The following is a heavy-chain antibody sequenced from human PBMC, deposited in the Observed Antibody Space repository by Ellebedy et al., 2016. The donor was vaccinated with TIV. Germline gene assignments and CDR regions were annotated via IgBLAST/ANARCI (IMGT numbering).Heavy chain of an antibody. J-gene: IGHJ4*02. V-gene: IGHV1-58*01. Sequence: SVKVSXXASGFTFTSSAVQWVRQARGQRLEWIGWIVVGSGNTDYAQKFQERVTITRDMSTSTAYMELSSLRSEDTAVFYCAAAGGNSGYDYWGQGILVTVSS. D-gene: IGHD4-23*01. CDR2: IVVGSGNT. CDR1: GFTFTSSA. CDR3: AAAGGNSGYDY.